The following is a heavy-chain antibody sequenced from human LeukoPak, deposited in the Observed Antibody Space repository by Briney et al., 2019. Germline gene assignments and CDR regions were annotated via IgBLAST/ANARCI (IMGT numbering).Heavy chain of an antibody. CDR3: TTADYYDSSGYDYYYYGMDV. J-gene: IGHJ6*02. CDR2: IKSKTDGGTT. CDR1: GFTFSNAW. Sequence: GGSLRLSSAASGFTFSNAWMSWVRQAPGKGLEWVGRIKSKTDGGTTDYAAPVKGRFTISRVDSKNTLYLQMNSLKTEDTAVYYCTTADYYDSSGYDYYYYGMDVWGQGTTVTVSS. D-gene: IGHD3-22*01. V-gene: IGHV3-15*01.